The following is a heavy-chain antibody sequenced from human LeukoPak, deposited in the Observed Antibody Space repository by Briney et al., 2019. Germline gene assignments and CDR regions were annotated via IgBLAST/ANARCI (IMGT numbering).Heavy chain of an antibody. D-gene: IGHD3-9*01. CDR3: AREGSPLRYFDWLSPFDY. J-gene: IGHJ4*02. CDR1: GGSISIYY. CDR2: IYYSGST. Sequence: SETLSLTCTVSGGSISIYYWSWIRQPPGKGLEWIGYIYYSGSTNYNPSLKSRVTISVDTSKNQFSLKLSSVTAADTAVYYCAREGSPLRYFDWLSPFDYWGQGTLVTVSS. V-gene: IGHV4-59*01.